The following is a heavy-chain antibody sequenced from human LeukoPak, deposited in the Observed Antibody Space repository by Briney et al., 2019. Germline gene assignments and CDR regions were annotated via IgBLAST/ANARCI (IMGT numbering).Heavy chain of an antibody. CDR1: GFTFSTYN. J-gene: IGHJ4*02. CDR3: AREVGATRDFDY. CDR2: ISTGSSYI. V-gene: IGHV3-21*01. Sequence: PGGSLRLSCAASGFTFSTYNMNWVRQAPGKGLEWVSSISTGSSYIYYTDSVKGRFTISRDNAKNSLFLQMNSLRAEDTAVYFCAREVGATRDFDYWGQGTLVTVSS. D-gene: IGHD1-26*01.